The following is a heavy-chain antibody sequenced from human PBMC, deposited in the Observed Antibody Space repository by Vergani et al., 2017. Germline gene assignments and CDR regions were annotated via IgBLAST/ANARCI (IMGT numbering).Heavy chain of an antibody. CDR1: GGSISSGNW. V-gene: IGHV4-4*03. Sequence: QVQLQESGPGLVKPPGTLSLTCAVSGGSISSGNWWSWVRQPPGRGLEWIGEIYHSGSTNYNPSLKSRVTISVDKSKNQFSLKLSSVTAADTAVYYCARYPDTAMVPFAFDIWGQGTMVTVSS. J-gene: IGHJ3*02. CDR3: ARYPDTAMVPFAFDI. CDR2: IYHSGST. D-gene: IGHD5-18*01.